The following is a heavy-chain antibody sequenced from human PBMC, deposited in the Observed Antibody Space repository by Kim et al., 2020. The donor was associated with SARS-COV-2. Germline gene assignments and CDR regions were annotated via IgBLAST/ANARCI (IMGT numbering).Heavy chain of an antibody. V-gene: IGHV4-39*01. Sequence: LKSRVTISVATSKNQFSLNLSSVTAADTAVYYCARHYYDSSGYLDAFDIWGQGTMVTVSS. J-gene: IGHJ3*02. CDR3: ARHYYDSSGYLDAFDI. D-gene: IGHD3-22*01.